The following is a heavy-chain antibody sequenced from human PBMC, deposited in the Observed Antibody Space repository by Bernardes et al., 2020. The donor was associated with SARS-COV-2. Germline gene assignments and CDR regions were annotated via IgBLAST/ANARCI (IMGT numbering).Heavy chain of an antibody. D-gene: IGHD6-6*01. CDR2: IYSIGTT. CDR1: GGSISTYY. Sequence: SETLSLTCTVSGGSISTYYWTWIRQSPGKGLEWIGYIYSIGTTNYNPSLKSRVTISVDRSNNQFSLKLSSVTAADTAVYYCARERSSSSEYDYWGQGILVTVSS. V-gene: IGHV4-59*01. CDR3: ARERSSSSEYDY. J-gene: IGHJ4*02.